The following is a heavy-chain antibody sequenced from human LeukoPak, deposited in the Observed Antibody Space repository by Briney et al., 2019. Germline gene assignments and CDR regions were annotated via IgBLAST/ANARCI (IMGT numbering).Heavy chain of an antibody. Sequence: GRSLRLSCGASGFTFSNYGMHWVRQAPGKGLEWVAVIWYDGSSKNYADSVKGRFTISRDNSKNTLYLQMNSLRVEDTAVYHCAKVGGQPRDYYYYTDVWGKGTTVTVSS. J-gene: IGHJ6*03. V-gene: IGHV3-33*03. CDR1: GFTFSNYG. CDR3: AKVGGQPRDYYYYTDV. D-gene: IGHD3-16*01. CDR2: IWYDGSSK.